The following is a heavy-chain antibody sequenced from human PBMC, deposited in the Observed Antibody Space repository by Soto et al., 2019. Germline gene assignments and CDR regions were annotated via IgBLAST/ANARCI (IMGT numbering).Heavy chain of an antibody. J-gene: IGHJ6*02. V-gene: IGHV1-69*06. CDR3: ARKLRLYYGMDV. CDR1: GGTFSSYT. D-gene: IGHD3-3*01. CDR2: IIPFFGTS. Sequence: QVQLVQSGAEVRKPGSSVKVSCTASGGTFSSYTVYWVRQAPGQGLEWMGGIIPFFGTSNYAQNFQDRITLTADKSTGTAYMELSSLRFEDTAIYYCARKLRLYYGMDVWGQGTTVTVSS.